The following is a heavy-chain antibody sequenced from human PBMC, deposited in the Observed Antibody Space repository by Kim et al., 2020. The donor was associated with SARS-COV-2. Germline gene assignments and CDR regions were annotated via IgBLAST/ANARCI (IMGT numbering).Heavy chain of an antibody. V-gene: IGHV4-39*07. CDR3: ARGYSGSYIPYYFDY. J-gene: IGHJ4*02. Sequence: PSLKSRVTISVDTSKNQFSLKLSSVTAADTAVYYCARGYSGSYIPYYFDYWGQGTLVTVSS. D-gene: IGHD1-26*01.